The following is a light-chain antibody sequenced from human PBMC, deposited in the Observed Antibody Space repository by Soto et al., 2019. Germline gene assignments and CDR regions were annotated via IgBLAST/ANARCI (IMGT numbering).Light chain of an antibody. CDR2: EVT. V-gene: IGLV2-23*02. J-gene: IGLJ3*02. Sequence: QSVLTQPASVSGSPGQSITISCTGTSSDVGSYNLVSWYQQHPGKAPKLIIYEVTKRPSGLSNRFSGSKSGNTASLTISGLQPEDEADYYCCSYAGSSSSLFGGGTKLTVL. CDR3: CSYAGSSSSL. CDR1: SSDVGSYNL.